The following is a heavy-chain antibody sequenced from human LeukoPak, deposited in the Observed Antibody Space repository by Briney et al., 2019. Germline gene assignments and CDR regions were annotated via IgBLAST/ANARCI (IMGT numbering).Heavy chain of an antibody. CDR2: IDPSDSYT. V-gene: IGHV5-10-1*01. CDR1: GYSFTSYW. CDR3: ARHRAAADPFDY. D-gene: IGHD6-13*01. Sequence: PGESLKISCKGSGYSFTSYWISWVRQMPGKGLEWMGRIDPSDSYTNYSPSFQGHVTFPADKSISTAYLQWSSLKASDTAMYYCARHRAAADPFDYWGQGTLVTVSS. J-gene: IGHJ4*02.